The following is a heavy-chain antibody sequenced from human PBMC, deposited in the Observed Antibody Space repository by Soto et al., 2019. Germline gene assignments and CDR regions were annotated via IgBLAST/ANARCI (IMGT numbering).Heavy chain of an antibody. CDR3: TTDAPDYVWGSYRLVGGKEY. V-gene: IGHV3-15*01. CDR1: GVTFSNAW. D-gene: IGHD3-16*02. Sequence: ARSLRLSCAASGVTFSNAWKSWVRQPPWKGLEWVGLIKSKTDGGTTDYAAPVKGRFTISRDDSKNTLYLQMNRLKTEDTAVYYCTTDAPDYVWGSYRLVGGKEYWGQGT. CDR2: IKSKTDGGTT. J-gene: IGHJ4*02.